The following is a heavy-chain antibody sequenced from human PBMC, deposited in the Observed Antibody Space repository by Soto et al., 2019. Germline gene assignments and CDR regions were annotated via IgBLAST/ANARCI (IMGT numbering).Heavy chain of an antibody. Sequence: ASVKVSCKASGYTFTSYVISCVRRAPGQGFAGMGWISAYNGNTNYAQKLQGRVTMTTDTSTSTAYMELSSLRSADTAVYFFGSEWGLTGTAGPYYYSYDMDVWGKGITVTVSS. CDR1: GYTFTSYV. D-gene: IGHD3-10*01. V-gene: IGHV1-18*01. J-gene: IGHJ6*04. CDR2: ISAYNGNT. CDR3: GSEWGLTGTAGPYYYSYDMDV.